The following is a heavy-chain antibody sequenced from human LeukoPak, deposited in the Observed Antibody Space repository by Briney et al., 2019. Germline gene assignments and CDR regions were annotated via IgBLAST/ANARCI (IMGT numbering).Heavy chain of an antibody. V-gene: IGHV3-30*18. CDR3: AKDRLGALYYYDSSGYYRFDY. J-gene: IGHJ4*01. CDR2: ISYDGSNQ. Sequence: GGSLRLSCAASXFTFSSYVMHWVRQAPGKCLDWVADISYDGSNQYYADTVKGRFTISRDNSKNTLYLQMNGLRAEDTAVYYCAKDRLGALYYYDSSGYYRFDYWGQGTLVTVSS. CDR1: XFTFSSYV. D-gene: IGHD3-22*01.